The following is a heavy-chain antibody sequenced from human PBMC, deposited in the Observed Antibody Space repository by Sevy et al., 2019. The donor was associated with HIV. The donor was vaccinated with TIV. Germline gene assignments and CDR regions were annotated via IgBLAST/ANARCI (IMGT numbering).Heavy chain of an antibody. CDR2: VSGNDGST. Sequence: GGSLRLSCAASGFIFSKFALSWVRQAPGRGLEGVSAVSGNDGSTYYAASVKGRFTISRDISENMLYLQMNSLSAEDTAVYYCAKDFSYGGNSWNFDFWGQGTLVTVSS. D-gene: IGHD4-17*01. CDR1: GFIFSKFA. CDR3: AKDFSYGGNSWNFDF. V-gene: IGHV3-23*01. J-gene: IGHJ4*02.